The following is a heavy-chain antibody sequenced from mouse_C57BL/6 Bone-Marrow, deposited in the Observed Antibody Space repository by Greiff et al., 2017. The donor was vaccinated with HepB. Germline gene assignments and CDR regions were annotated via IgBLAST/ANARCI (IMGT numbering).Heavy chain of an antibody. CDR3: TTDGSSYGYYAMDY. CDR2: IYPGDGDT. J-gene: IGHJ4*01. D-gene: IGHD1-1*01. Sequence: QVQLQQSGAELVKPGASVKISCKASGYAFSSYWMNWVKQRPGKGLEWIGQIYPGDGDTNYNGKFKGKATLTADKSSSTAYMQLSSLTSEDTAGYYCTTDGSSYGYYAMDYWGKGTSVTVSS. CDR1: GYAFSSYW. V-gene: IGHV1-80*01.